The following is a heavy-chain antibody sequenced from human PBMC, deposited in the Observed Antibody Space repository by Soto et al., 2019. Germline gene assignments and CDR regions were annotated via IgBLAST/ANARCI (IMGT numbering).Heavy chain of an antibody. J-gene: IGHJ4*01. D-gene: IGHD6-19*01. V-gene: IGHV4-34*01. CDR3: ARGVRGDGSAWFNN. CDR2: INHSGST. CDR1: GGSFSGYY. Sequence: QVQLQQWGAGLLKPSETLSLACAVYGGSFSGYYWSWIRQPPGKGLEWIGEINHSGSTNYNPSLKSRFTISVDTSKKQFSLNLISVTAADTAVYYCARGVRGDGSAWFNNWGHGTLVTVSS.